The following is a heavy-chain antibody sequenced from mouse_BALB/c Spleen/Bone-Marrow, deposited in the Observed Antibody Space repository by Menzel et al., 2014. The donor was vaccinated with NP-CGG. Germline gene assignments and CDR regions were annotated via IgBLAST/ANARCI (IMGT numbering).Heavy chain of an antibody. CDR2: IDPSDSYS. J-gene: IGHJ4*01. V-gene: IGHV1-69*02. CDR3: ARGVVYYYAMDY. Sequence: VKLLESGAELVKPGASVKLSCKASGYTFTNYWMHWVKQRPGQGLEWIGEIDPSDSYSNYNQNFKGKATLTVDKSSSTAYMQLTSLKSEDSAVYYGARGVVYYYAMDYWGQGTSATVSS. CDR1: GYTFTNYW.